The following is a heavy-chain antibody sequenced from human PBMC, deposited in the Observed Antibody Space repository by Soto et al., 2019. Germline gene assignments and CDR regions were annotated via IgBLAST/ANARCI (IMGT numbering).Heavy chain of an antibody. CDR1: GNTFSNYY. Sequence: QVQLVQSGAEVKKPGASVKVSCKASGNTFSNYYIHWVRQAPGQGLEWMGTINPRGGHTTYAQKFLGRVTMTRDSSTSTLYMQLTSLRFADTAVYYCARGGHVVVVTAAFDYWGQGTLVTVSS. D-gene: IGHD2-21*02. CDR2: INPRGGHT. CDR3: ARGGHVVVVTAAFDY. V-gene: IGHV1-46*03. J-gene: IGHJ4*02.